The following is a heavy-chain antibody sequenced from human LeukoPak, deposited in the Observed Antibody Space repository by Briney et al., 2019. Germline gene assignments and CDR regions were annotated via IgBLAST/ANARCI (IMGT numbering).Heavy chain of an antibody. V-gene: IGHV1-2*02. Sequence: ASVKVSCKASGYTFTGSYIFWVRQAPGQGLEWMGWVHPNTGDANYAQKFQGRVTMTRDTSISTAYMELNRLTSDDTAVFYCARSQRPGYSSSWYLGAGFDIWGQGTMVTASS. CDR1: GYTFTGSY. CDR3: ARSQRPGYSSSWYLGAGFDI. D-gene: IGHD6-13*01. J-gene: IGHJ3*02. CDR2: VHPNTGDA.